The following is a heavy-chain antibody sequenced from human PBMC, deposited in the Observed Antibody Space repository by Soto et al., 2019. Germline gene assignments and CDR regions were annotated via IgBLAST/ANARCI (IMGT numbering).Heavy chain of an antibody. CDR2: INHSGST. J-gene: IGHJ5*02. Sequence: LSLTCAVYGGSFSGYYWSWIRQPPGKGLEWIGEINHSGSTNYNPSLKSRVTISVDTSKNQFSLKLSSVTAADTAAYYCARGSWYSNYVWFDPWGQGTLVTVSS. V-gene: IGHV4-34*01. CDR1: GGSFSGYY. D-gene: IGHD4-4*01. CDR3: ARGSWYSNYVWFDP.